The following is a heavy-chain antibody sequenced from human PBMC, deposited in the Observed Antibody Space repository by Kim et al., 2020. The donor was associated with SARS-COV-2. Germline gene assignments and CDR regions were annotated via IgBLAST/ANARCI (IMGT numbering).Heavy chain of an antibody. CDR3: ARDLPYGSGSYDY. J-gene: IGHJ4*02. Sequence: YAEGLTGRVVFAMATSVSTAYLQISSLKAEDTAVYYCARDLPYGSGSYDYWGQGTLVTVSS. D-gene: IGHD3-10*01. V-gene: IGHV7-4-1*02.